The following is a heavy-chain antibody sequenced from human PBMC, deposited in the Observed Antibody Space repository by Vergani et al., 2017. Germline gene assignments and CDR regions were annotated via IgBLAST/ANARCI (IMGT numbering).Heavy chain of an antibody. CDR2: IYHSGST. CDR3: ARTDILTGYYTPYFDY. J-gene: IGHJ4*02. CDR1: GYSISSGYY. V-gene: IGHV4-38-2*01. Sequence: QVQLQESGPGLVKPSGTLSLTCAVSGYSISSGYYWGWIRQPPGKGLEWIGSIYHSGSTYYNPSLKSRVTISVDTSQNQFFLKLSSVNAADTAVYYCARTDILTGYYTPYFDYWGQGTLVTVSS. D-gene: IGHD3-9*01.